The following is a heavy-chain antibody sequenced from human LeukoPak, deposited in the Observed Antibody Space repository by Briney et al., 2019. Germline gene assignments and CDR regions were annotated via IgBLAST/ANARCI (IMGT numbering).Heavy chain of an antibody. D-gene: IGHD3-9*01. Sequence: GWSLRLSCAASGFTYSNAWMSWVRQAPGKGLEWVGRIKSKTDGGTTDYAAPVKGRFTISRDDSKNTLYLQMNSLKTEDTAVYYCTTDVLRYFDWGNNWFDPWGQGTLVTVSS. V-gene: IGHV3-15*01. CDR1: GFTYSNAW. CDR2: IKSKTDGGTT. CDR3: TTDVLRYFDWGNNWFDP. J-gene: IGHJ5*02.